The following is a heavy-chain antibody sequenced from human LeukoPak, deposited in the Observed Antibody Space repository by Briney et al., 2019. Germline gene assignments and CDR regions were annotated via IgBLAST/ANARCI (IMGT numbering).Heavy chain of an antibody. CDR2: IYYSGST. D-gene: IGHD2-2*01. CDR1: GGSISSYY. CDR3: ARQAGSYAFYYYDY. J-gene: IGHJ4*02. V-gene: IGHV4-59*08. Sequence: SETLSLTCTVSGGSISSYYWSWIRQPPGKGLEWIGYIYYSGSTNYNPSLKSRVTISVDTSKNQFSLKLTSVTAADTAVYYCARQAGSYAFYYYDYWGQGTLVTVSS.